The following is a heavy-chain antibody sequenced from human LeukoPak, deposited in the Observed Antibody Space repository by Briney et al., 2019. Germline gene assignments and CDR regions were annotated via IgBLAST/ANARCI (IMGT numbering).Heavy chain of an antibody. J-gene: IGHJ3*02. CDR2: IYHSGST. CDR1: GGSISSGGYS. CDR3: ARSRAGPTYAFDI. V-gene: IGHV4-30-2*01. Sequence: SETLSLTCAVSGGSISSGGYSWSWIRQPPGKGLEWIGYIYHSGSTYYNPSLKSRVTISVDRSKNQFSLKLSSVTAADTAVYYCARSRAGPTYAFDIWGQGTMVTVSS.